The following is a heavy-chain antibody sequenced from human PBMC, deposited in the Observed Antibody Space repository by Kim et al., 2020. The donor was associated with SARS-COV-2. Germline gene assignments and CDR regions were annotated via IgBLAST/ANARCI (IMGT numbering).Heavy chain of an antibody. V-gene: IGHV7-4-1*02. CDR1: GYTFTSYA. Sequence: ASVKVSCKASGYTFTSYAMNWVRQAPGQGLEWMGWINTNTGNPTDAQGFTGRFVFSLATSVSTAYLQISSLKAEDTAVYYWARDPLTGYYSYYYYGMDVWCQATTVTVSS. J-gene: IGHJ6*02. CDR2: INTNTGNP. CDR3: ARDPLTGYYSYYYYGMDV. D-gene: IGHD3-9*01.